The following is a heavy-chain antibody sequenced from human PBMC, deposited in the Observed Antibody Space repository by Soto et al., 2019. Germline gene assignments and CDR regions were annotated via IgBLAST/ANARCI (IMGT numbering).Heavy chain of an antibody. CDR1: GGSFSGYY. J-gene: IGHJ4*02. CDR2: INHSGST. CDR3: ARGYSGYDFND. D-gene: IGHD5-12*01. Sequence: SETLSLTCAVYGGSFSGYYWSWIRQPPGKGLEWIGEINHSGSTNYNPSLKSRVTISVDTSKNQFSLKLSSVTAADTAVYYCARGYSGYDFNDWGQGTLVTVSS. V-gene: IGHV4-34*01.